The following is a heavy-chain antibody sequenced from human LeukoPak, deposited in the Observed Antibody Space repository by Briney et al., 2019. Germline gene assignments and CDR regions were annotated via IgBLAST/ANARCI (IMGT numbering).Heavy chain of an antibody. CDR3: ARDTAMVSGPYYYMDV. Sequence: ASVKVSCKASGYAFTSYYMHWVRQAPGQGLEWMGIINPSGGSTSYAQKFQGRVTMTRDTSTSTVYMELSSLRSEDTAVYYCARDTAMVSGPYYYMDVWGKGTTVTASS. D-gene: IGHD5-18*01. V-gene: IGHV1-46*01. CDR2: INPSGGST. J-gene: IGHJ6*03. CDR1: GYAFTSYY.